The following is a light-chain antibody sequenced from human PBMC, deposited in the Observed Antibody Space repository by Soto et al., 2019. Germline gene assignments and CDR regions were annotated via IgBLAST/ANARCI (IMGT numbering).Light chain of an antibody. CDR1: QSLSSDF. J-gene: IGKJ4*01. CDR3: QQYGSSPLT. V-gene: IGKV3-20*01. Sequence: EIVLTQSPGTLSLSPGERAILSCRASQSLSSDFLAWYQQKPGQAPRLLIYSSSNRATGIPDRFSGSESGTDFTLTISRLEPADFAVYYCQQYGSSPLTFGGGTKVEIK. CDR2: SSS.